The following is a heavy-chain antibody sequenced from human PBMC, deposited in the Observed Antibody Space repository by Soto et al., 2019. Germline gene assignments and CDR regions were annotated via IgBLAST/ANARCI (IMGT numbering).Heavy chain of an antibody. J-gene: IGHJ5*02. Sequence: SETLSPTCTVSGGSITSYYWSWIRQPQGKGLEGIAYIYSSGSADYKPFHRTAVTISLDTTNDQVSLKLSPVTAADTAVYYCVRGGLNDYSKNYFDPWGQGTRVTVSS. CDR1: GGSITSYY. V-gene: IGHV4-59*12. D-gene: IGHD4-4*01. CDR2: IYSSGSA. CDR3: VRGGLNDYSKNYFDP.